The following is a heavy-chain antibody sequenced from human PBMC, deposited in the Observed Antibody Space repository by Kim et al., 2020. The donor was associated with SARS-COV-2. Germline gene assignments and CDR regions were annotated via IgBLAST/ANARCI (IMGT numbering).Heavy chain of an antibody. D-gene: IGHD6-19*01. J-gene: IGHJ4*02. V-gene: IGHV4-34*01. CDR3: ASMPLAYSSLRTPDY. CDR2: INHSGST. Sequence: SETLSLTCAVYGGSFSGYYWSWIRQPPGKGLEWIGEINHSGSTNYNPSLKSRVTISVDTSKNQFSLKLSSVTAADTAVYYCASMPLAYSSLRTPDYWGQGTLVTVSS. CDR1: GGSFSGYY.